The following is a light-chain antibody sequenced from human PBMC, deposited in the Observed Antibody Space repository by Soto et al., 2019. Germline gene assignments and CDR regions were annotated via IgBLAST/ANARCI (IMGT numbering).Light chain of an antibody. Sequence: DIQLTQSPSFLSASIGDRVTITCRASQGISSYLAWYQQKPGKAPKLLIYGASTLQRGVPSRFSGSGSGTGFTLTISSLQPEDFATYYCQHLNSYPRTFGQGTKLEIK. CDR2: GAS. J-gene: IGKJ2*01. CDR3: QHLNSYPRT. CDR1: QGISSY. V-gene: IGKV1-9*01.